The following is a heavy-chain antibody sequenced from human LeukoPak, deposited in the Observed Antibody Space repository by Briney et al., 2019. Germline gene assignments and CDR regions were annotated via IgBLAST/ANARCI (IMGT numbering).Heavy chain of an antibody. CDR2: ISGRGGST. J-gene: IGHJ4*02. CDR3: AKGSRVDYGSGGYPYLDY. D-gene: IGHD3-22*01. V-gene: IGHV3-23*01. CDR1: AFTFSSYV. Sequence: PGGSLRLSCAASAFTFSSYVMSWVRQAPGKGLEWVSAISGRGGSTYYADSVKGRFTISRDNPKNTLNLQMNSLTAEDTAVYYCAKGSRVDYGSGGYPYLDYWGQGTLVTVSS.